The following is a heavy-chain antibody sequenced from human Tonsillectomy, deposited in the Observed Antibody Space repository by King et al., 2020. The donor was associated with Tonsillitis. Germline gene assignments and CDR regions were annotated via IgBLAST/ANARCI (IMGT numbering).Heavy chain of an antibody. CDR2: IIPTFQTP. Sequence: QLVQSGAEVKKPGSSVKVSCKASGGAFSTHAINWVRQAPGQGLEWMGGIIPTFQTPIYAQKFQDRVIITADESTTTAYMEVRSLTSEDTAVYYCARDSGDYYERSGFRGHYFDFWGRGTLVTVSS. CDR3: ARDSGDYYERSGFRGHYFDF. D-gene: IGHD3-22*01. J-gene: IGHJ4*02. V-gene: IGHV1-69*12. CDR1: GGAFSTHA.